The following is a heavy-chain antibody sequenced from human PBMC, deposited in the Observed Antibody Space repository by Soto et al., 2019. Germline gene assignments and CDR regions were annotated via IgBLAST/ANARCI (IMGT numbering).Heavy chain of an antibody. CDR2: ISAYNGNT. V-gene: IGHV1-18*01. CDR1: GYTFTSYG. D-gene: IGHD3-3*01. Sequence: DSVKVSCKASGYTFTSYGISWVRQAPGEGLEWMGWISAYNGNTNYAQKLQGRVTMTTDTSTSTAYMELRSLRSDDTAVYYCARHLSYYDFWGGYYDHHLFDYWGQGTLVTVSS. J-gene: IGHJ4*02. CDR3: ARHLSYYDFWGGYYDHHLFDY.